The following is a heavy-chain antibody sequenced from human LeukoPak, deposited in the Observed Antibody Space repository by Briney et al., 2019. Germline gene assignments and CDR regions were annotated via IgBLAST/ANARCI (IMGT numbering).Heavy chain of an antibody. J-gene: IGHJ5*02. CDR3: ARDVGGRETTWPLGYNWFDP. V-gene: IGHV1-18*04. Sequence: ASVKVSCKASGYTFTSYGISWVRQAPGQGLEWMGWISAYNGNANYAQKLQGRVTMTTDTSTSTAYMELRSLRSDDTAVYYCARDVGGRETTWPLGYNWFDPWGQGTLVTVSS. CDR2: ISAYNGNA. D-gene: IGHD1-26*01. CDR1: GYTFTSYG.